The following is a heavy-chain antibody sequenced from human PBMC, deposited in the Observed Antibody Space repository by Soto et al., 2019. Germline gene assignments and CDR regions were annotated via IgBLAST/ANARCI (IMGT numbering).Heavy chain of an antibody. J-gene: IGHJ2*01. CDR3: ARVKGDSGWYGYFDL. CDR2: IIPIFGTA. D-gene: IGHD6-19*01. Sequence: QVQLVQSGAEVKKPGSSVKVSCKASGGTFSSYAISWVRQAPGQGLEWMGGIIPIFGTANYAQKFQGRVTNTADESTSTAYMELSRLRSDDTAVYYCARVKGDSGWYGYFDLWGRGTLVTVSS. CDR1: GGTFSSYA. V-gene: IGHV1-69*01.